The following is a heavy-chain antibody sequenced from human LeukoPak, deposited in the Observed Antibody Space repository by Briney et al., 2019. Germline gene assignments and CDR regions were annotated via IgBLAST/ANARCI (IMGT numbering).Heavy chain of an antibody. Sequence: GGSLRLSCAASGFTFSSYSMNWVRQAPGKGLKWVSSISSSSYIYYADSVKGRFTISRDNAKNSLYLQMNSLRAEDTAVYYCARDTGSAAGIDYWGQGTLVTVSS. CDR1: GFTFSSYS. CDR3: ARDTGSAAGIDY. V-gene: IGHV3-21*01. J-gene: IGHJ4*02. CDR2: ISSSSYI. D-gene: IGHD6-13*01.